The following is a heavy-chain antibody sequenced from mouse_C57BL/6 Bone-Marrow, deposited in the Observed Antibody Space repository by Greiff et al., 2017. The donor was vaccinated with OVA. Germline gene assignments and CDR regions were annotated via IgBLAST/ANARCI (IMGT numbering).Heavy chain of an antibody. CDR2: IYPRSGNT. D-gene: IGHD1-1*01. CDR3: ARDYGSSLWFAY. CDR1: GYTFTSYG. Sequence: VKVVESGAELARPGASVKLSCKASGYTFTSYGISWVKQRTGQGLEWIGEIYPRSGNTYYNEKFKGKATLTADKSSSTAYMELRSLTSEDSAVYFCARDYGSSLWFAYWGQGTLVTVSA. V-gene: IGHV1-81*01. J-gene: IGHJ3*01.